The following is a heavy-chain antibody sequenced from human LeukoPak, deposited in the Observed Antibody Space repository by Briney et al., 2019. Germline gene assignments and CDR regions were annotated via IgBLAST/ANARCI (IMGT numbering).Heavy chain of an antibody. D-gene: IGHD2-15*01. V-gene: IGHV3-48*02. CDR2: ISLGNSTM. CDR1: GFTFSSFT. CDR3: ARVGNGRSWDY. J-gene: IGHJ4*02. Sequence: PGGSLRLSCAASGFTFSSFTMNWARQGPGKGLEWISYISLGNSTMFYADSVTGRFTISRDNAKNSLYLQMNSLRDDDTAVYYCARVGNGRSWDYWGQGTLVSVSS.